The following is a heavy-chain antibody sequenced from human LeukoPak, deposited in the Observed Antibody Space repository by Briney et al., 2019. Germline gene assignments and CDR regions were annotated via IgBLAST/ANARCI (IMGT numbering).Heavy chain of an antibody. CDR3: ARDPVNDYDFWRRGMDV. V-gene: IGHV4-59*01. CDR1: GGSISSYY. J-gene: IGHJ6*02. D-gene: IGHD3-3*01. Sequence: SETLSLTGTVSGGSISSYYWSWIRQPPGKGLEWIGYIYYSGSTNYNPSLKSRVTISVDTSKNQFSLKLSSVTAADTTVYYCARDPVNDYDFWRRGMDVWGQGTTVTVSS. CDR2: IYYSGST.